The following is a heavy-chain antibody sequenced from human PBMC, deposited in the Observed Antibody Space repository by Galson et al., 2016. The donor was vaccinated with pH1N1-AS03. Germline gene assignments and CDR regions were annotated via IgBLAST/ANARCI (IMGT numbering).Heavy chain of an antibody. D-gene: IGHD3-22*01. Sequence: SLRLSCAASGFTFSIYGIHWVRQAPGKGLEWVAVISYDGNNKYYADSVKGRFTISRDNSNNRLYLQMNSLRSEDTAVYYFARDAPPPGASDSSGIFDHWGQGTLVTVSS. V-gene: IGHV3-30*03. CDR3: ARDAPPPGASDSSGIFDH. CDR2: ISYDGNNK. J-gene: IGHJ4*02. CDR1: GFTFSIYG.